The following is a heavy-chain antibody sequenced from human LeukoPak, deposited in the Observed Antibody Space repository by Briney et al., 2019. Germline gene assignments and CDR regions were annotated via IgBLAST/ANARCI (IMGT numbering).Heavy chain of an antibody. D-gene: IGHD2-2*01. Sequence: ASVKVSCKASGYTFTSYYMHWVRQAPGQGLQWMGIINPSGGSTSYAQKFQGRVTMTRDTSTSTVYMELRSLRSDDTAVYYCARDSSTSYYYYYYGMDVWGQGTTVTVSS. V-gene: IGHV1-46*01. CDR1: GYTFTSYY. CDR2: INPSGGST. J-gene: IGHJ6*02. CDR3: ARDSSTSYYYYYYGMDV.